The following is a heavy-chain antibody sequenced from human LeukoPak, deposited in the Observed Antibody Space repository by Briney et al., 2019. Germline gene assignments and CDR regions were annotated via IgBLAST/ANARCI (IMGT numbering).Heavy chain of an antibody. CDR3: AREHRAVAGSFDY. D-gene: IGHD6-19*01. CDR2: ISYDGSNK. J-gene: IGHJ4*02. Sequence: GGSLRLSCAASGFTFSSYAMHWVRQAPGKGLEWVAVISYDGSNKYYADSVKGRFTISRDNSKNTLYLQMNSLRAEDTAVYYCAREHRAVAGSFDYWGQGTLVTVSS. V-gene: IGHV3-30-3*01. CDR1: GFTFSSYA.